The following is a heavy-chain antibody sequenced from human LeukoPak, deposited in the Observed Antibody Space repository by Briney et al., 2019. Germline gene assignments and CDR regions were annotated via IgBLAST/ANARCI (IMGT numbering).Heavy chain of an antibody. Sequence: SETLSLTCAVYGGSFSGYYWSWICRPPGKGLEWIGEINHSGSTNYNPSLKSRVTISVDTSKNQFSLKLSSVTAADTAVYYCARTRGIWFGEARLRYCFDYWGQGTRVTVSS. D-gene: IGHD3-10*01. J-gene: IGHJ4*02. V-gene: IGHV4-34*01. CDR1: GGSFSGYY. CDR3: ARTRGIWFGEARLRYCFDY. CDR2: INHSGST.